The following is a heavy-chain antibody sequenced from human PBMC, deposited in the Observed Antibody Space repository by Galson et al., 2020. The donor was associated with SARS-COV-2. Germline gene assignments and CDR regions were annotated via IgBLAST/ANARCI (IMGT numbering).Heavy chain of an antibody. D-gene: IGHD3-10*01. J-gene: IGHJ4*02. CDR1: GFTFSSYA. V-gene: IGHV3-30*04. Sequence: GGSLRLSCAASGFTFSSYAMHWVRQAPGKGLEWVAVISYDGSNKYYADSVKGRFTISRDNSKNTLYLQMNSLRAEDTAVYYCARDPSFAGSGSTPYYFDYWGQGTLVTVSS. CDR3: ARDPSFAGSGSTPYYFDY. CDR2: ISYDGSNK.